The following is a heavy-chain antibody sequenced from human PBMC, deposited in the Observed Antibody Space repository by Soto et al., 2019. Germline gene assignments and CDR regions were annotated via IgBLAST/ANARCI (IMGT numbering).Heavy chain of an antibody. CDR1: GFTFSTYE. Sequence: EVQLVESGGGLVQPGGSLRLSCAASGFTFSTYEMNWVRQAPGKGLEWVSYISSSGSTIYYADSVKGRFTISRDNAKNSLYLQMNSLRAEDTAVYYCARLFGDYAVTGVDYWGQGNLVSVSS. CDR2: ISSSGSTI. D-gene: IGHD4-17*01. J-gene: IGHJ4*02. CDR3: ARLFGDYAVTGVDY. V-gene: IGHV3-48*03.